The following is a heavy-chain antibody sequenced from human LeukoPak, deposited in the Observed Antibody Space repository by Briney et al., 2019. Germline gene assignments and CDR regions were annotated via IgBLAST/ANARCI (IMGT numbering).Heavy chain of an antibody. CDR1: GFTFSSYE. J-gene: IGHJ6*04. CDR2: ISSSGSTI. Sequence: GGSLRLSCAASGFTFSSYEMNWVRQAPGNGLEWVSYISSSGSTIYYADSVKGRFTISRDNAKNSLYLQMNSLRAEDTAVYYCAELGITTIGGVWGKGTTVTISS. V-gene: IGHV3-48*03. CDR3: AELGITTIGGV. D-gene: IGHD3-10*02.